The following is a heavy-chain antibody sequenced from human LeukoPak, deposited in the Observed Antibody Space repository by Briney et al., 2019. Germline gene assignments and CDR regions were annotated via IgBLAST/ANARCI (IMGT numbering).Heavy chain of an antibody. CDR3: ARGAGITMVRGVIITIDY. J-gene: IGHJ4*02. CDR1: GGSISSYY. D-gene: IGHD3-10*01. V-gene: IGHV4-4*07. CDR2: IYTSGST. Sequence: SETLSLTCTVSGGSISSYYWSWIRQPAGKGLEWIGRIYTSGSTNYNPSLKSRVTMSVDTPKNQFSLKLSSVTAADTAVYYCARGAGITMVRGVIITIDYWGQGTLVTVSS.